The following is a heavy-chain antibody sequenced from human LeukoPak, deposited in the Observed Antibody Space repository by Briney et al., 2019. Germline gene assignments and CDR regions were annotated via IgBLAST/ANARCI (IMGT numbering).Heavy chain of an antibody. CDR3: ARSADSRGYDFLDY. CDR1: DYSFRSFG. Sequence: PVASVKVSCKAIDYSFRSFGISWVRQAPGQGLEWMGWIKNSNGHTQYAQKFQGRITMTTDTSTTTAYMEMRRLRSDDTAVYYCARSADSRGYDFLDYWGQGSLVTVSS. D-gene: IGHD3-22*01. J-gene: IGHJ4*02. V-gene: IGHV1-18*01. CDR2: IKNSNGHT.